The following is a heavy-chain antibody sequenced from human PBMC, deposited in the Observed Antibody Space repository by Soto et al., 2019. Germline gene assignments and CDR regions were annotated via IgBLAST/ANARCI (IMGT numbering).Heavy chain of an antibody. Sequence: QVQLAESGGGVVQPGRSLRLSCGASGFTFSSYGMHWVRQAPGKGMEWVAVISYDGSNKDYADSVKGPFTISRDNSKNTRYRQINSLRAEDIAVHYREKGTDYYCSGSYISAYSGRRSLVTVSS. V-gene: IGHV3-30*18. CDR2: ISYDGSNK. D-gene: IGHD3-10*01. CDR3: EKGTDYYCSGSYISAY. J-gene: IGHJ4*02. CDR1: GFTFSSYG.